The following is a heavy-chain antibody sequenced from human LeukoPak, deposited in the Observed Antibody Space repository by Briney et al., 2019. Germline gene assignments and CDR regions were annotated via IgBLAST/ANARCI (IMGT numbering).Heavy chain of an antibody. CDR1: GFTFSSYA. Sequence: GALRLSCSASGFTFSSYAMHWVRQAPGKGLEYVSGISSNGDSTYYADSVKGRFTISRENSKNTVYLQMSSLRVEDTAVYYCVKDPDGVYYYFGMDVWGQGTTVTVSS. D-gene: IGHD2-8*01. J-gene: IGHJ6*02. V-gene: IGHV3-64D*06. CDR3: VKDPDGVYYYFGMDV. CDR2: ISSNGDST.